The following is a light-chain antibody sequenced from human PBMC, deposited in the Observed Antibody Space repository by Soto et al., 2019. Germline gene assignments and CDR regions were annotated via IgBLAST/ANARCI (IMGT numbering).Light chain of an antibody. CDR1: SSDVGGYNY. CDR3: NSYAGSNNV. J-gene: IGLJ1*01. CDR2: EVS. Sequence: QSVLTQPPSASGSTGQSVTISCTGTSSDVGGYNYVSWYQQHPGKAPKLMIYEVSQRPSGVPDRFSGSKSGNTASLTVSGLQAEDEADYYCNSYAGSNNVFGTGTKVTVL. V-gene: IGLV2-8*01.